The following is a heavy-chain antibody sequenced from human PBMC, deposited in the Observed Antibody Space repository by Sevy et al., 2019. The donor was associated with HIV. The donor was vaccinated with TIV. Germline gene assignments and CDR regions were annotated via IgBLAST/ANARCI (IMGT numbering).Heavy chain of an antibody. Sequence: SETLSLTCAVSGYSISSGHYWGWIRQPPGKGLEWVGGIYYTGSTFYNPSLESRLTISVDTSRNQFSLRLSSVTAADTAVYYWARVYSGYIDQWGQGTLVTVSS. CDR2: IYYTGST. J-gene: IGHJ4*02. V-gene: IGHV4-38-2*01. CDR3: ARVYSGYIDQ. CDR1: GYSISSGHY. D-gene: IGHD2-15*01.